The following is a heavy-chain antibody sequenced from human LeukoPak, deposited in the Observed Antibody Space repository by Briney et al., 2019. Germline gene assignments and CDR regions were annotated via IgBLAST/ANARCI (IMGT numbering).Heavy chain of an antibody. CDR2: IYSGGST. Sequence: GGSLRLSCAASGFTVSSNYMSWVRQAPGKGLEWVSVIYSGGSTYYTDSVKGRFTISRDNSKNTLYLQMNSLRAEDTAVYYCARDRRSIVGATLHSDYWGQGTLVTVSS. D-gene: IGHD1-26*01. CDR1: GFTVSSNY. CDR3: ARDRRSIVGATLHSDY. V-gene: IGHV3-66*01. J-gene: IGHJ4*02.